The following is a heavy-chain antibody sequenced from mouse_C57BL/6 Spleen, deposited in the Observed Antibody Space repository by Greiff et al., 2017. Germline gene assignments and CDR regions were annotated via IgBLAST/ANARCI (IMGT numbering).Heavy chain of an antibody. J-gene: IGHJ3*01. CDR1: GYAFSSSW. V-gene: IGHV1-82*01. CDR3: ARSDSWFAY. Sequence: VKLMESGPELVKPGASVKISCKASGYAFSSSWMNWVKQRPGKGLEWIGRIYPGDGDTNYNGKFKGKATLTADKSSSTAYMQLSSLTSEYSAVYFCARSDSWFAYWGQGTLVTVAA. CDR2: IYPGDGDT.